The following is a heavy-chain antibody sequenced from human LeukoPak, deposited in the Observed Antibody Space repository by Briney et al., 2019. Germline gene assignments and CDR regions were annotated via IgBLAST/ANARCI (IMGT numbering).Heavy chain of an antibody. V-gene: IGHV3-33*06. CDR1: GFTFSNYG. J-gene: IGHJ4*02. Sequence: GRSLRLSCAASGFTFSNYGMHWVRQAPGKGLEWVAVIWNDGSNIYHADSVKGRFTISRDNSKSTLYLQMNNLRAEDTAVYYCAKGYVGYCGGGSCSLIDYWGQGTLVTVSS. CDR3: AKGYVGYCGGGSCSLIDY. CDR2: IWNDGSNI. D-gene: IGHD2-15*01.